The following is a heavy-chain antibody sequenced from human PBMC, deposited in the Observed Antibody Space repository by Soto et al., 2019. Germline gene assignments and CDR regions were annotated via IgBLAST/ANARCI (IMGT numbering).Heavy chain of an antibody. Sequence: PGGSLRLSCAASGFIFTSYSMVWVRLAPGKGLEWVASISSGSDSIFYADSVKGRFTVSRDNAKNSLLLQMNNLRAEDTAVYFCARDRSADRFVQYFQHWGQGTQVTVSS. CDR2: ISSGSDSI. J-gene: IGHJ1*01. CDR3: ARDRSADRFVQYFQH. CDR1: GFIFTSYS. D-gene: IGHD6-19*01. V-gene: IGHV3-21*01.